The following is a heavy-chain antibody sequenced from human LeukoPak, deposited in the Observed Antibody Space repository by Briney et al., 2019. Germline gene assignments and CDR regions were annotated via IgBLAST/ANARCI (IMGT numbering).Heavy chain of an antibody. CDR1: GFSFSNSW. CDR3: ARDFAYQQFDY. J-gene: IGHJ4*02. CDR2: INQDGSTK. V-gene: IGHV3-7*01. D-gene: IGHD2-2*01. Sequence: GGSLRLSCAATGFSFSNSWMTWVRQAPGKGPQWLANINQDGSTKNYVDAVEGRFTISRDNAKNSVYLQMNSLRAEDTAVYYCARDFAYQQFDYWGQGTLLTVSS.